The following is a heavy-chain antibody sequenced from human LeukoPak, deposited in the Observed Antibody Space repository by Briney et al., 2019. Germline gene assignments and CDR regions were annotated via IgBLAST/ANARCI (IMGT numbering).Heavy chain of an antibody. CDR1: GYTFTGYY. J-gene: IGHJ3*02. CDR3: ARGGITGTTRGPTRLNDAFDI. V-gene: IGHV1-2*04. CDR2: INPNSGGT. D-gene: IGHD1-20*01. Sequence: GASVKVSCKASGYTFTGYYMHWVRQAPGQGLEWMGWINPNSGGTNYAQKFQGWVTMTRDTSISTAYMELSRLRSGDTAVYYCARGGITGTTRGPTRLNDAFDIWGQGTMVTVSS.